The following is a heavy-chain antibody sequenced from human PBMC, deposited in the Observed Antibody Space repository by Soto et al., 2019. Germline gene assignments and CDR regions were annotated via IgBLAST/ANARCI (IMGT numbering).Heavy chain of an antibody. J-gene: IGHJ5*02. Sequence: GASVKVSCKASGYTFTSYGISWVRQAPGQGLEWMGWISAYNGNTNYAQKLQGRVTMTTDTSTSTAYMELRSLRSDDTAVYYCARDFLATSIAARRDWFDPWGQGTLVTVSS. V-gene: IGHV1-18*01. D-gene: IGHD6-6*01. CDR2: ISAYNGNT. CDR3: ARDFLATSIAARRDWFDP. CDR1: GYTFTSYG.